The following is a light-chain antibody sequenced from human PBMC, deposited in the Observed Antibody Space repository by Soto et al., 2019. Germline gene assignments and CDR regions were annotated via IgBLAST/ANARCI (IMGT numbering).Light chain of an antibody. V-gene: IGKV2D-29*01. CDR2: EVS. CDR1: QSLLHTDGKDH. CDR3: MQSTYHPLT. Sequence: VLSQTPLSLSVTPGQPASISCRSNQSLLHTDGKDHLYWFLQKPGQPPQLLIYEVSNRFSGVTGRLSGRGSGTDFTLKISRLEAQDVGVYYCMQSTYHPLTSGGRTKVQIK. J-gene: IGKJ4*01.